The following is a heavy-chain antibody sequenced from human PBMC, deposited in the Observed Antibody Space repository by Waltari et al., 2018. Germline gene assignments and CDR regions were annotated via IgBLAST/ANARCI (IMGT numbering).Heavy chain of an antibody. CDR1: GYSISSGYY. J-gene: IGHJ4*02. CDR3: ARHKGVPTWDY. D-gene: IGHD2-2*01. CDR2: IYHSGST. Sequence: QVQLQESGPGLVKPSETLSLTCTVTGYSISSGYYWGGIRQPPGKGLEWTGSIYHSGSTYYNPSLKSRVTISVDTSKNQFSLKLSSVTAADTAVYYCARHKGVPTWDYWGQGTLVTVSS. V-gene: IGHV4-38-2*02.